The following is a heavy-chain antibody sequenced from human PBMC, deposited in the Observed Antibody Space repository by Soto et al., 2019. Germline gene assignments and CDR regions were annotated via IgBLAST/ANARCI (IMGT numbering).Heavy chain of an antibody. Sequence: QVQLQESGPGLVKPSQTLSLTCSVSGASITSRGSYWTWIRQPPGKGLEWIGHISYSGNTFYNSYLQSRLTISVDTSKNPFSLKMTSVTAADTAVYFCARETMWPSGRYYYYHMDVWGQGTTVPVSS. CDR3: ARETMWPSGRYYYYHMDV. V-gene: IGHV4-30-4*01. CDR1: GASITSRGSY. D-gene: IGHD3-10*01. J-gene: IGHJ6*02. CDR2: ISYSGNT.